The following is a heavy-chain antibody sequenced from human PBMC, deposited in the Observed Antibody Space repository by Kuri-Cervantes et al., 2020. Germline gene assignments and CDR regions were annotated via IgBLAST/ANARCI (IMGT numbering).Heavy chain of an antibody. J-gene: IGHJ6*02. V-gene: IGHV1-18*01. CDR2: ISAYNGNT. D-gene: IGHD2-15*01. Sequence: ASVKVSCKASGYTFTSYGISWVRQAPGQGLEWMGWISAYNGNTNYAQKLQGRVTMTTDTSTSTAYVELRSLRSDDTAVYYCARDCSGGSCFVFGMDVWGQGTTVTVSS. CDR3: ARDCSGGSCFVFGMDV. CDR1: GYTFTSYG.